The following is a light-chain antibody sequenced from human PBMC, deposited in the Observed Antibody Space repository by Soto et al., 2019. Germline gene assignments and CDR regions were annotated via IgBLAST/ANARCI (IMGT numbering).Light chain of an antibody. CDR1: SSDVGGHNY. V-gene: IGLV2-14*01. Sequence: QSALTQPASVSGSPGQSITISCTGTSSDVGGHNYVSWYQQHPGKAPKLMIYEVSNRPSGVSNRFSGSKSGNTASPAISGLQAEDEADYYCSSYTSSYHRVFGTGTKVTVL. CDR2: EVS. J-gene: IGLJ1*01. CDR3: SSYTSSYHRV.